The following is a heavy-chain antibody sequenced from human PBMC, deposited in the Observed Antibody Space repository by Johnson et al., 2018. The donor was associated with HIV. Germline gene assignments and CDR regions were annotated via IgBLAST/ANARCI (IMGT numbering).Heavy chain of an antibody. CDR3: AKGGGQLCFYIAFDI. J-gene: IGHJ3*02. CDR1: GFTFSSYA. D-gene: IGHD5-18*01. CDR2: ISYDGSNK. Sequence: QVQLVESGGGVVQPGRSLRLSCAASGFTFSSYAMHWVRQAPGTGLEWVAVISYDGSNKYYADSVKGRFTISRDNSKNTLYLQMNSLRAEDTAVYYCAKGGGQLCFYIAFDIWGQGTMVTVSS. V-gene: IGHV3-30*04.